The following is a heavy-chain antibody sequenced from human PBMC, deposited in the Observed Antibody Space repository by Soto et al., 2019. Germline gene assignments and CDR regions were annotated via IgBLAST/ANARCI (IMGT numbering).Heavy chain of an antibody. V-gene: IGHV4-59*08. CDR1: GGSISPYY. CDR3: ARLGRRTVASHFDY. D-gene: IGHD2-21*01. Sequence: QVQLQESGPGLVKPSETLSLTCTVSGGSISPYYWSRIRLPPGKGLEWIGYIYYSGSTNYNPSLRSRVTISVDTSKNQFSLRLSSVTAADTAVYYCARLGRRTVASHFDYWGQGTLITVSS. J-gene: IGHJ4*02. CDR2: IYYSGST.